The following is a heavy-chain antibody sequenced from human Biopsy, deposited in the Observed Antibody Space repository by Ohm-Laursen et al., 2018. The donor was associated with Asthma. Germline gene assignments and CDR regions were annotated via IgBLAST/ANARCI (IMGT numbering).Heavy chain of an antibody. CDR2: VNTGNGDT. J-gene: IGHJ3*01. CDR3: ARTYYDFLTGQVKDVFGV. CDR1: GYNFISFA. Sequence: ASVKVSCKASGYNFISFAIHWVRQAPGQRLEWMGWVNTGNGDTKYSQKFQGRVTITRDTSASTAYMELRSLRSEDTATYYCARTYYDFLTGQVKDVFGVWGQGTTVTISS. D-gene: IGHD3-9*01. V-gene: IGHV1-3*04.